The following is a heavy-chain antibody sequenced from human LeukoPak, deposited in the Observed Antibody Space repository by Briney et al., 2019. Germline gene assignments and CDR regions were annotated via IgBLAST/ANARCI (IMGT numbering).Heavy chain of an antibody. CDR2: ISSSSSYI. CDR3: ARDGGTRYSYGTLDAFDI. J-gene: IGHJ3*02. D-gene: IGHD5-18*01. V-gene: IGHV3-21*01. Sequence: GGSLRLSCAASGFTFSSYSMNWVRQAPGKRLEWVSSISSSSSYIYYADSVKGRFTISRDNAKNSLYPQMNSLRAEDTAVYYCARDGGTRYSYGTLDAFDIWGQGTMVTVSS. CDR1: GFTFSSYS.